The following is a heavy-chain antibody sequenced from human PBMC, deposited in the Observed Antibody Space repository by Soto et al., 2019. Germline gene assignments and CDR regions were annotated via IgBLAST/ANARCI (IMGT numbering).Heavy chain of an antibody. V-gene: IGHV3-30-3*01. CDR2: ISYDGSNK. J-gene: IGHJ6*02. D-gene: IGHD5-18*01. Sequence: QVQLVESGGGVVQPGRSLRLSCAASGFTFSSYAMHWVRQAPGKGLEWVAVISYDGSNKYYADSVKGRFTISRDNSKNTLYLQMNSLRAEDTAVYYCARDLAIQLWPAGGMDVWGQGTTVTVSS. CDR1: GFTFSSYA. CDR3: ARDLAIQLWPAGGMDV.